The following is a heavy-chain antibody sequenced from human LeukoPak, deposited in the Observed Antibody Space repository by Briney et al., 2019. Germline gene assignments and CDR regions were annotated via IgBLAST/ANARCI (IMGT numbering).Heavy chain of an antibody. CDR1: GDSVSRAGTA. V-gene: IGHV6-1*01. CDR3: VRDQRDTNLYYYGMHV. Sequence: SQTLSLTCAISGDSVSRAGTAWSWIRQSPSRGLEWLGRTYYRSKWYNDYAVSVKSRISINPDTSKNQFSLQLNSVTPGDTAVYYCVRDQRDTNLYYYGMHVWGQGTTVTVSS. J-gene: IGHJ6*02. D-gene: IGHD2-8*01. CDR2: TYYRSKWYN.